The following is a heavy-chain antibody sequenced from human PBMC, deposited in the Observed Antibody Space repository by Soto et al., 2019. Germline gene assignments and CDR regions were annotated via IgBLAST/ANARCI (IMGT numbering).Heavy chain of an antibody. CDR1: GASISSGDFH. J-gene: IGHJ6*02. V-gene: IGHV4-31*11. D-gene: IGHD3-10*01. CDR3: TKDSPPPPYFAYYGMDV. CDR2: IDFSGRT. Sequence: QVPLQESGPGLVKPSETLSLTCAVSGASISSGDFHWTWIRQRPGEGLEWIGYIDFSGRTYYNPSLWSRLSISVDTSQTHFALRLHSMTAADTAAYYWTKDSPPPPYFAYYGMDVWGQGTTVTVSS.